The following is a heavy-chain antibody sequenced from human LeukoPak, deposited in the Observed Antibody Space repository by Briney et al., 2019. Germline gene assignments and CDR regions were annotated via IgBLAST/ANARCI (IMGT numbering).Heavy chain of an antibody. Sequence: GGSLRLSCAASGFTFNNYAMRWVRQAPGKGLEWVSSINDGGDDTYHADSVKGRFTTSRDNSKNTLYLQMNSLRAEDTAVYYCARALDWSGSYPFDYWGQGTLVTVSS. D-gene: IGHD1-26*01. J-gene: IGHJ4*02. CDR2: INDGGDDT. CDR3: ARALDWSGSYPFDY. V-gene: IGHV3-23*01. CDR1: GFTFNNYA.